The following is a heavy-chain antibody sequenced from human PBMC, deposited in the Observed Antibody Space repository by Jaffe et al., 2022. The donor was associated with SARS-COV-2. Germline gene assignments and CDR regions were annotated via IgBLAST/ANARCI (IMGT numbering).Heavy chain of an antibody. CDR2: ISGSGGST. CDR3: AKAPLVGRGVVPAAYRYFDL. V-gene: IGHV3-23*01. CDR1: GFTFSSYA. Sequence: EVQLLESGGGLVQPGGSLRLSCAASGFTFSSYAMSWVRQAPGKGLEWVSAISGSGGSTYYADSVKGRFTISRDNSKNTLYLQMNSLRAEDTAVYYCAKAPLVGRGVVPAAYRYFDLWGRGTLVTVSS. D-gene: IGHD2-2*01. J-gene: IGHJ2*01.